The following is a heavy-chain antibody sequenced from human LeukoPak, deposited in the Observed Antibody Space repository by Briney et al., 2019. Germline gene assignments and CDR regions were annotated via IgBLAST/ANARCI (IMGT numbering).Heavy chain of an antibody. CDR2: IHSSGSSM. D-gene: IGHD1-14*01. CDR3: ARDRTMRGTIPEGAFDI. V-gene: IGHV3-48*03. J-gene: IGHJ3*02. Sequence: GGSLRLSCAASGFTFNSYAMSWVRQAPGKGQEWISYIHSSGSSMYYADSVKGRFTISRDNAKNSLYLQMNSLRAEDTAVYYCARDRTMRGTIPEGAFDIWGQGTMVTVSS. CDR1: GFTFNSYA.